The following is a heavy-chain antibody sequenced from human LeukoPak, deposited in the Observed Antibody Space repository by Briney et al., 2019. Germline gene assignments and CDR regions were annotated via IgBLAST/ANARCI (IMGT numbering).Heavy chain of an antibody. Sequence: SVKVSCKASGGTFSSFAISWVRQAPGQGLEWMGRIIPIFGIANYAQKFQGRVTITADKSTSTAYMELSSLRSEDTAVYYCASDGVDYYDSSGSSQFDYWGQGPLVTVSS. J-gene: IGHJ4*02. CDR2: IIPIFGIA. D-gene: IGHD3-22*01. CDR1: GGTFSSFA. CDR3: ASDGVDYYDSSGSSQFDY. V-gene: IGHV1-69*04.